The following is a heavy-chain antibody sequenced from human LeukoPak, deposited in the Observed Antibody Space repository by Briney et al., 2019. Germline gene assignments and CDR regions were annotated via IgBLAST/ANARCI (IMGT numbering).Heavy chain of an antibody. Sequence: PGGSLRLSCAASGFTFSSYGMHWVRQAPGKGLGWVAFIRHDGSNKNYADSVKVRFTISRDNSKNTLYLQMDSLRAEDTAVYSCAKDFTIFGAAGWAFDIWGQGTMVTVSS. V-gene: IGHV3-30*02. CDR3: AKDFTIFGAAGWAFDI. CDR1: GFTFSSYG. D-gene: IGHD3-3*01. J-gene: IGHJ3*02. CDR2: IRHDGSNK.